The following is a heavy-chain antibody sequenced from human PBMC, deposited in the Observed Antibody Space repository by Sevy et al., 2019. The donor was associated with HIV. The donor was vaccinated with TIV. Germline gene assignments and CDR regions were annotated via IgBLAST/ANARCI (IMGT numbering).Heavy chain of an antibody. CDR1: GLTFSSYS. J-gene: IGHJ5*02. CDR3: ARSPRPAAMRGNVFDP. D-gene: IGHD2-2*01. CDR2: ISSSSSTI. Sequence: GGSLRLSCAASGLTFSSYSMNWVRQAPGKGLEWVSYISSSSSTIYYADSVKGRFTISRDNAKNSLYLQMNSLRDEDTAVYYCARSPRPAAMRGNVFDPWGQGTLVTVSS. V-gene: IGHV3-48*02.